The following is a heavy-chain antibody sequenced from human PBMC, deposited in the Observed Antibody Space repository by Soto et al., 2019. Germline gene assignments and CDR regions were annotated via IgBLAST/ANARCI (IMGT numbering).Heavy chain of an antibody. J-gene: IGHJ4*02. CDR2: ISAYSGDT. D-gene: IGHD3-10*01. CDR1: AYTFTTYG. V-gene: IGHV1-18*01. Sequence: QVQLVQSGAEVKKPGASVKVSCKASAYTFTTYGISWVRQAPGQGLECMGWISAYSGDTNYAQKLQGKVPMTTNTFTTTAYMELRSLRSDDTAEYYCAAGLGSRSYGRSPRLYWGQGNLVTVSS. CDR3: AAGLGSRSYGRSPRLY.